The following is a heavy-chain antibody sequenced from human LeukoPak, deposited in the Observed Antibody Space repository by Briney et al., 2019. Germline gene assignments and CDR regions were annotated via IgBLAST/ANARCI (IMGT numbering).Heavy chain of an antibody. CDR1: GYTFTSYG. D-gene: IGHD2-15*01. V-gene: IGHV1-2*02. Sequence: ASVKVSCKASGYTFTSYGISWVRQAPGQGLEWMGWINPNSGGTNYAQKFQGRVTMTRDTSISTAYMELSRLRSDDTAVYYCARGVVATLDYWGQGTLVTVSS. CDR2: INPNSGGT. J-gene: IGHJ4*02. CDR3: ARGVVATLDY.